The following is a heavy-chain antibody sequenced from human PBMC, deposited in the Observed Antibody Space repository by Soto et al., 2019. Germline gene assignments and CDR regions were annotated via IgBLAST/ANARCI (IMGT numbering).Heavy chain of an antibody. CDR1: EFTFSSYA. Sequence: GGSLRLSCAASEFTFSSYAMHWVRQAPGKGLEWVAVISYDGTNKDYADSVKGRFTISRDNSKNTLYLQMNSLRAEDTAVYYCAKHGTTGMWNDRFYCGMDVWGQGTTVTVSS. V-gene: IGHV3-30*18. D-gene: IGHD1-1*01. J-gene: IGHJ6*02. CDR2: ISYDGTNK. CDR3: AKHGTTGMWNDRFYCGMDV.